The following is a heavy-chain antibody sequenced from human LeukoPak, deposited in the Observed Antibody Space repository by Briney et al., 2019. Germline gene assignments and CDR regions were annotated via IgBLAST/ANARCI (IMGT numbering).Heavy chain of an antibody. J-gene: IGHJ6*02. CDR1: GYTFTSYG. CDR3: ARGAGDYDFWSGYYVYYYYYGMDV. V-gene: IGHV1-18*01. D-gene: IGHD3-3*01. Sequence: ASVKVSCKASGYTFTSYGISWVRPAPGQGLEWMAWISAYNGNTNYAQKLQGRVTMTTDTSTSTAYMELRSLRSDDTAVYYCARGAGDYDFWSGYYVYYYYYGMDVWGQGTTVTVSS. CDR2: ISAYNGNT.